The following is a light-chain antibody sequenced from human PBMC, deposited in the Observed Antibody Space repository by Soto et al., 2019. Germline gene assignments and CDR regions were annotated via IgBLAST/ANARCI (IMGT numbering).Light chain of an antibody. V-gene: IGLV2-18*02. CDR3: NSFIPNSTYI. CDR2: KVN. J-gene: IGLJ1*01. Sequence: QSPLTEAPYVSGSPGQAITISCTGTSSVIGIYNRVSWYQQPPGTAPKLIIYKVNIRPSGVPDRFSGSKSGNTASLTFSGLQAEYEADYYCNSFIPNSTYIFGTGTKATVL. CDR1: SSVIGIYNR.